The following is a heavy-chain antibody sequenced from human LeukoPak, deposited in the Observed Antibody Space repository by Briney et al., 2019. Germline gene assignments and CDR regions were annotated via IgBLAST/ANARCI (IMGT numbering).Heavy chain of an antibody. Sequence: GSLRLSCAASGFTFSSYWMCWVRQAPGKGLEWVANIKQDGSEKYYVDSVKGRFTISRDNAKNSLYLQMNSLRAEDTAVYYCARDLGQFYDSSGYQYWGQGTLVTVSS. CDR1: GFTFSSYW. V-gene: IGHV3-7*01. CDR2: IKQDGSEK. J-gene: IGHJ4*02. CDR3: ARDLGQFYDSSGYQY. D-gene: IGHD3-22*01.